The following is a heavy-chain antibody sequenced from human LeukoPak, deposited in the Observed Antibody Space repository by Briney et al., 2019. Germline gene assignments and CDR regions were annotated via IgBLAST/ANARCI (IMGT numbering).Heavy chain of an antibody. CDR2: IKQDGSEQ. V-gene: IGHV3-7*01. J-gene: IGHJ4*02. CDR3: AKGGWYPDF. CDR1: GYSISSGYY. D-gene: IGHD6-19*01. Sequence: ETLSLTCTVSGYSISSGYYWGWIRQPPGKGLEWVAYIKQDGSEQFYVDSVKGRFTISRDNAKNSLDLQMNSLKAEDTAVYYCAKGGWYPDFWGQGSLVTVSS.